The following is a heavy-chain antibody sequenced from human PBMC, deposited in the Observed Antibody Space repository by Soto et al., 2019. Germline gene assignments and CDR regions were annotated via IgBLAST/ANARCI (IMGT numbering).Heavy chain of an antibody. V-gene: IGHV3-21*01. J-gene: IGHJ4*02. CDR1: GFTFSSYS. CDR3: ARGQHYYDSSGYIH. Sequence: GGSLRLSCAASGFTFSSYSMNWVRQAPGKGLEWVSSTSSSSSYIYYADSVKGRFTISRDNAKNSLYLQMNSLRAEDTAVYYCARGQHYYDSSGYIHWGQGTLVTVSS. CDR2: TSSSSSYI. D-gene: IGHD3-22*01.